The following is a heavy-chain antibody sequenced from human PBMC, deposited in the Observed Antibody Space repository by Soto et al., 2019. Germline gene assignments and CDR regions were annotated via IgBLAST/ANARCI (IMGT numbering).Heavy chain of an antibody. D-gene: IGHD5-12*01. Sequence: QVQLVESGGCVVQPGKSLRLSCAPSGFIFSSYGMHWVRQAPGKGLEWGAVIRYDGSTEFYADSVRGRFTISRDNSKNRLYLQMNSLRAEDTAIYYCARVKQGRGGYDSPFDYWGQGTLVTVSS. J-gene: IGHJ4*02. CDR2: IRYDGSTE. V-gene: IGHV3-33*01. CDR1: GFIFSSYG. CDR3: ARVKQGRGGYDSPFDY.